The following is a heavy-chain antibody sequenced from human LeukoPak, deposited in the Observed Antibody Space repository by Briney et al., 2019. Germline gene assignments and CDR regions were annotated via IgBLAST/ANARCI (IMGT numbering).Heavy chain of an antibody. V-gene: IGHV3-23*01. CDR2: ISDSGGRT. CDR3: AKVRIGVIAVAATNHFDY. Sequence: GGSLRLSCAASGFIFSSYSMNWVRQVPGKGLEWVTSISDSGGRTYYADYVKGRFTISRDNSKNTLYLQMNSLRAEDTAVYYCAKVRIGVIAVAATNHFDYWGQGTLVTVSS. CDR1: GFIFSSYS. J-gene: IGHJ4*02. D-gene: IGHD6-19*01.